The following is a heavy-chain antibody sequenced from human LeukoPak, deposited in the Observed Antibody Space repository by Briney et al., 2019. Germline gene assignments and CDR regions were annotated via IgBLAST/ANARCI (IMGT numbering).Heavy chain of an antibody. D-gene: IGHD6-6*01. CDR3: ARDQLYSTSGYYYYYMDV. J-gene: IGHJ6*03. CDR1: GFTFSSYS. Sequence: PGGSLRLSCAASGFTFSSYSMNWVRQAPGKGLEWVSYISSSSSTIYYADSVKGRFTISRDNAKNSLYLQMNSLRAEDTAVYYCARDQLYSTSGYYYYYMDVWGKGTTVTVSS. V-gene: IGHV3-48*01. CDR2: ISSSSSTI.